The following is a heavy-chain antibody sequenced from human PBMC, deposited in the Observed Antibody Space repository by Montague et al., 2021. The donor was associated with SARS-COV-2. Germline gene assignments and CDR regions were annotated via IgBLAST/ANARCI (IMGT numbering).Heavy chain of an antibody. CDR2: IYHSGST. CDR3: ARGADYYSDYRGTLRY. Sequence: SETLSLTCAVSGGSISSSNWWSWVRQPPGKGLEWIGEIYHSGSTNYNPSLKSRVTISVDKSKNQFSLKLSSVTAADTAVYYCARGADYYSDYRGTLRYWGQGTLVSVSS. D-gene: IGHD4-11*01. V-gene: IGHV4-4*02. CDR1: GGSISSSNW. J-gene: IGHJ4*02.